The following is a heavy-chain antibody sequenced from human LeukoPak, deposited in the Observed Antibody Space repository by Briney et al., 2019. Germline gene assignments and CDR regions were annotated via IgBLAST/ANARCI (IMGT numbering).Heavy chain of an antibody. CDR3: ARRGIEQWLVRAWFDP. Sequence: SETLSLTCAVSGGSISSGGYSWSWIRQPPGKGLEWIGYIYHSGSTYYNPSLKSRVTISVDTSKNQFSLKLSSVTAADTAVYYCARRGIEQWLVRAWFDPWGQGTLVTVSS. CDR1: GGSISSGGYS. J-gene: IGHJ5*02. V-gene: IGHV4-30-2*03. CDR2: IYHSGST. D-gene: IGHD6-19*01.